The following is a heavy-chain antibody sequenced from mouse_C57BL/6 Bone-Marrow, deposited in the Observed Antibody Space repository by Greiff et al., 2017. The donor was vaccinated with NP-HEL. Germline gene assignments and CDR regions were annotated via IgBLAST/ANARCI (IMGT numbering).Heavy chain of an antibody. Sequence: VKLVESGPELVKPGASVKISCKASGYSFTSYYIHWVKQRPGQGLEWIGWIYPGSGNTKYNEKFKGKATLTADTSSSTAYMQLSSLTSEDSAVYYCARRREVPWYFDVWGTGTTVTVSS. CDR1: GYSFTSYY. D-gene: IGHD2-14*01. CDR2: IYPGSGNT. CDR3: ARRREVPWYFDV. V-gene: IGHV1-66*01. J-gene: IGHJ1*03.